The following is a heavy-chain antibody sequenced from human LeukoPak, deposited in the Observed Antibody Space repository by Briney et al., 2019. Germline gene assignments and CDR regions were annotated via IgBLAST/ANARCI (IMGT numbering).Heavy chain of an antibody. D-gene: IGHD3-10*01. Sequence: SETLSLTCAVYGGSFSGYYWSWIRQPPGKGLEWIGEIYHSGSTNYNPSLKSRVTISVDKSKNQFSLKLSSVTAADTAVYYCARGSRSRYYGSGSSIFDYWGQGTLVTVSS. CDR2: IYHSGST. CDR3: ARGSRSRYYGSGSSIFDY. J-gene: IGHJ4*02. V-gene: IGHV4-34*01. CDR1: GGSFSGYY.